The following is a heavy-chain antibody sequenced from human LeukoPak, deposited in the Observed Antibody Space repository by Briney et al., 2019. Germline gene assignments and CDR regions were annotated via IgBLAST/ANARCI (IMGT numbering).Heavy chain of an antibody. Sequence: GWSLRLSCAASGFTVSSNYMSWVRQSPGKGLEWVSVIYSGGSTYYADSVKGRFTISRDNSKNTLYLQMNSLRAEDTAVYYCASYRNSSSWYYYYYGMDVWGQGTTVTVSS. V-gene: IGHV3-53*01. CDR2: IYSGGST. CDR3: ASYRNSSSWYYYYYGMDV. CDR1: GFTVSSNY. J-gene: IGHJ6*02. D-gene: IGHD6-13*01.